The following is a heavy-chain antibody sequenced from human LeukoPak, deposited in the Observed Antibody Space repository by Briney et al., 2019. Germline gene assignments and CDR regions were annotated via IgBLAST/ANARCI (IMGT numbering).Heavy chain of an antibody. D-gene: IGHD3-9*01. CDR3: ARGKIRYFYWLS. Sequence: SETLSLTCTVSGGSISSYYWSWLRQPAGKGLEWIGRIYLSGSTNYNPSLKSRVTMSVDTSKNQFSLKLRSVTAADTAVYYCARGKIRYFYWLSWGQGTLVTVSS. CDR1: GGSISSYY. CDR2: IYLSGST. V-gene: IGHV4-4*07. J-gene: IGHJ4*02.